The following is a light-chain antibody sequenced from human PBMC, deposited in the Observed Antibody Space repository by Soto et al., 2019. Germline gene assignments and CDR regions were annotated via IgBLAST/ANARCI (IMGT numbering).Light chain of an antibody. V-gene: IGKV3-20*01. J-gene: IGKJ1*01. CDR1: QSVSSD. Sequence: EIVMTQSPATLSVSPGERATLSCRGSQSVSSDLAWYHQKPGQAPRLLIYGASSRATGIPDRFCGSGSQTDSTLTISRLEPEDFAVYYCQQYGTSPRTFGQGTKVDIK. CDR2: GAS. CDR3: QQYGTSPRT.